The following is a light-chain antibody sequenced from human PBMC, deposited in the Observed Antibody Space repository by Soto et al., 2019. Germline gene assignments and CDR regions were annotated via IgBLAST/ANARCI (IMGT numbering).Light chain of an antibody. V-gene: IGKV3-11*01. CDR3: QQRSNWPPIT. CDR1: QSVKTF. CDR2: DAS. Sequence: IVLTQSPAKLPLSPGKRATLSCRASQSVKTFLVWYQQRPGQAPRLLIHDASHRAAGIPARFSGSGFGTDFPLTISSLEPEEAAVYYGQQRSNWPPITVGQGTRLEIK. J-gene: IGKJ5*01.